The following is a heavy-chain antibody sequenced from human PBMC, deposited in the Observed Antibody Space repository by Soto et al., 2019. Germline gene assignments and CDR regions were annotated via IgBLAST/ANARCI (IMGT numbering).Heavy chain of an antibody. CDR3: ARVEAVAGLYNYHGLDV. D-gene: IGHD6-19*01. J-gene: IGHJ6*02. CDR1: GGTFSNYA. CDR2: IVPICGTT. V-gene: IGHV1-69*12. Sequence: QVQLVQSGAEVTKHGSSVHVSCKVSGGTFSNYAIDWVRLAPGHGLEWMGGIVPICGTTYYTQKSQGRATIIADDSTTTAYLEMISLRSEDTAIYYCARVEAVAGLYNYHGLDVWGQGTAVTVSS.